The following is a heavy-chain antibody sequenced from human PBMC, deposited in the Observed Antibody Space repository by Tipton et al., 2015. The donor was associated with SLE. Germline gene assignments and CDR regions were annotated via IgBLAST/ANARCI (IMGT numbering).Heavy chain of an antibody. J-gene: IGHJ5*02. CDR1: SVSINSGGYF. V-gene: IGHV4-39*01. CDR2: VYSDGTP. Sequence: TLSLTCSVSSVSINSGGYFWGWIRQPPGKGLEWLGSVYSDGTPYYNPSLKSRLTMSVDSSNNHFSLTLSSVTAADTALYYCARHQGPYTTSWFGWFDPWGQGLLVTVSS. D-gene: IGHD3-10*01. CDR3: ARHQGPYTTSWFGWFDP.